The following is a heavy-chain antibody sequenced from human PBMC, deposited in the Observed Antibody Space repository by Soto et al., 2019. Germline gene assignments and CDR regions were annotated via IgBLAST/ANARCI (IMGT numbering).Heavy chain of an antibody. D-gene: IGHD2-21*02. V-gene: IGHV4-34*02. CDR3: ARLTVTVTLVESYYYGMDV. CDR2: ISPSGGS. CDR1: GGSLNGFY. Sequence: QLQQWGAGLLKPSETLSLTCAVYGGSLNGFYWNWVRQPPGEGLEWIGQISPSGGSIYSPSPKRQVTLSLDTSKTQFSLKLSSVTAADTAVYYCARLTVTVTLVESYYYGMDVWGQGTTVTVSS. J-gene: IGHJ6*02.